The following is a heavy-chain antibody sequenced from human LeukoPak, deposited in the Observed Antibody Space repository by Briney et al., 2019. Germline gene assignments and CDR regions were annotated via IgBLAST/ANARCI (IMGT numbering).Heavy chain of an antibody. D-gene: IGHD5-24*01. CDR3: AGHPAEMNTL. V-gene: IGHV3-21*01. Sequence: GGSLRLSCAASGLTFSNYRMNWVRQAPGKGLEWVSSISSSGNYIYYADSMRGRFTISRDNAKNSVYLQMSSLRAEDTAVYYCAGHPAEMNTLWGQGTLVTVSS. CDR1: GLTFSNYR. J-gene: IGHJ4*02. CDR2: ISSSGNYI.